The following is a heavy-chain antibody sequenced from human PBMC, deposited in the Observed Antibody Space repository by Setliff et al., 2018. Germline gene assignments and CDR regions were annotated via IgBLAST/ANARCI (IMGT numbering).Heavy chain of an antibody. CDR2: ISGKTHTP. CDR3: AKGGSLIRGIPQYYLDV. Sequence: PGGSLRPSCAASGFIFSDFGMNWVRQAPGKGLEWVALISGKTHTPFYADSVKGRFTIPRDNSKNTVHLQMNRLTVEDTAVYYCAKGGSLIRGIPQYYLDVWGRGTTVTVS. J-gene: IGHJ6*03. V-gene: IGHV3-23*01. CDR1: GFIFSDFG. D-gene: IGHD3-10*01.